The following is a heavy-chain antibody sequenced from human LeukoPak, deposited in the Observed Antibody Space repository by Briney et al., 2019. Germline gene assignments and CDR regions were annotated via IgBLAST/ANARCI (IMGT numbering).Heavy chain of an antibody. CDR2: ISYDGSNK. D-gene: IGHD3-10*01. CDR1: GFTFSSYA. CDR3: ARERITIDYYYGMDV. V-gene: IGHV3-30*03. J-gene: IGHJ6*02. Sequence: GRSLRLSCAASGFTFSSYAMHWVRQAPGKGLEWVAVISYDGSNKYYADSVKGRFTISRDNSKNTLYLQMNSLRAEDTAVYYCARERITIDYYYGMDVWGQGTTVTVSS.